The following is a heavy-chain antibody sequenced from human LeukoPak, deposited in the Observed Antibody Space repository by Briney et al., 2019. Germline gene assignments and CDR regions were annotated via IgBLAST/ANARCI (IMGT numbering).Heavy chain of an antibody. CDR3: TRDSQAEQPSYPPQLDY. CDR1: GFTFGDYA. CDR2: IRSKAYGGTT. V-gene: IGHV3-49*04. J-gene: IGHJ4*02. Sequence: GGSLRLSCTASGFTFGDYAMSWVRQAPGKGLEWVGFIRSKAYGGTTEYAASVKGRFTISRDDSKSIAYLQMNSLKTEDTAVYYCTRDSQAEQPSYPPQLDYWGQGTLVTVSS. D-gene: IGHD6-13*01.